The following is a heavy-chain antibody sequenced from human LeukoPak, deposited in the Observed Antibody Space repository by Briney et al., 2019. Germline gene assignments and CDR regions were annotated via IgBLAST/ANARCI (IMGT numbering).Heavy chain of an antibody. CDR1: GYTFTGYY. D-gene: IGHD3-22*01. Sequence: ASVKVSCKASGYTFTGYYMHWVRQAPGQGLEWMGWINPNSGGTNYAQKFQGRVTMNRDTSISKAYMELSRLRSDDTAVYYCARAVSYYYDSSGYSADYWGQGTLVTVSS. CDR2: INPNSGGT. J-gene: IGHJ4*02. V-gene: IGHV1-2*02. CDR3: ARAVSYYYDSSGYSADY.